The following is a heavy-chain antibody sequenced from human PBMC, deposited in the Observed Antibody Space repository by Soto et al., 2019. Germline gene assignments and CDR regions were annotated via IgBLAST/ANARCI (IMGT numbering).Heavy chain of an antibody. CDR3: AGPPGYISDWYYFDL. J-gene: IGHJ4*02. CDR2: ISPKSGGT. D-gene: IGHD3-9*01. Sequence: ASVKVSCKASGYSFIDCYMHWVRQAPGQGFEWMGRISPKSGGTNYAQKFEGRVTMTWDTSLNTAYMELSSLISEDTAVYYCAGPPGYISDWYYFDLWGQGTLVTVSS. CDR1: GYSFIDCY. V-gene: IGHV1-2*02.